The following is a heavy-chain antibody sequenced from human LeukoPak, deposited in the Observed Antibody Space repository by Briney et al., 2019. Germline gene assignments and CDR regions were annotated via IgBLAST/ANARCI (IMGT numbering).Heavy chain of an antibody. V-gene: IGHV3-9*01. CDR3: AKSIRGLWFGPDY. CDR2: ISWNSGSI. Sequence: GRSLRLSCAASGFTFADYAMHWVRQAPGKGLEWVSGISWNSGSIGYADSVKGRFTISRDNAKNSLYLQMNSLRAEDTALYYCAKSIRGLWFGPDYWGQGTLVTVSS. J-gene: IGHJ4*02. CDR1: GFTFADYA. D-gene: IGHD3-10*01.